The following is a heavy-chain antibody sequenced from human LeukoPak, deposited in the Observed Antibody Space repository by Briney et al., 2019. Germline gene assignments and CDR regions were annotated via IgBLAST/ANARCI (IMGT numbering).Heavy chain of an antibody. CDR2: ISSSSSSI. D-gene: IGHD6-19*01. J-gene: IGHJ4*02. Sequence: GGSLRLSCAASGFTFSTYSMNWVRQAPGKGLEWVSSISSSSSSIYYSYSVKGRFTVSRGNAKNSLYLQMNSLRDEDTAVYYCAGSLRGGGWYMYWGQGTLVTASS. V-gene: IGHV3-21*01. CDR3: AGSLRGGGWYMY. CDR1: GFTFSTYS.